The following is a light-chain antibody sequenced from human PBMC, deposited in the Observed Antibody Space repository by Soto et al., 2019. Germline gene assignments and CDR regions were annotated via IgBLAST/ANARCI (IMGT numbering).Light chain of an antibody. CDR1: SSDVGGYNY. V-gene: IGLV2-14*03. CDR3: SSYTISNSYV. Sequence: QSALTQPASVSGSPGQWTTISCTGTSSDVGGYNYVSWYQHHPGKAPKLMIYDVTNRPSGVSNRFSGSKSGNTASLTISGLQTEDEADYYCSSYTISNSYVFGTGTKLTVL. J-gene: IGLJ1*01. CDR2: DVT.